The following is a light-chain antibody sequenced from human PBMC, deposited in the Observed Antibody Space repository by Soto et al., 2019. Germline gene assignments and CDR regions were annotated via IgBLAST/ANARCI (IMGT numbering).Light chain of an antibody. Sequence: DIQLTQYPSSLSASVGDTVTITCRASQTISTYLLWYHQKPGRAPNLLIYDAPSLESGVPSRFSGSGSGTEFTLTISSLQPDDFATYYCQQYNSYSRLYTFGQGTKLEIK. CDR3: QQYNSYSRLYT. CDR2: DAP. CDR1: QTISTY. J-gene: IGKJ2*01. V-gene: IGKV1-5*01.